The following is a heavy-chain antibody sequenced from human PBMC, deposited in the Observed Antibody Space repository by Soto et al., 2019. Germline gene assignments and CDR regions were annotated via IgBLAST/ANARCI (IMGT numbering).Heavy chain of an antibody. D-gene: IGHD4-17*01. V-gene: IGHV4-39*01. CDR2: SGTT. CDR3: ATYGGDTGRFDY. CDR1: GVSITNRTYY. Sequence: QLQLQESGPRLVKPSETLSLTCSVSGVSITNRTYYWDWIRQPPGKGLEWIGSGTTNYNPSLRSRVTMAVDKSKNQFSLKGGSVTAADTAIYYCATYGGDTGRFDYWGEGILVTVSS. J-gene: IGHJ4*02.